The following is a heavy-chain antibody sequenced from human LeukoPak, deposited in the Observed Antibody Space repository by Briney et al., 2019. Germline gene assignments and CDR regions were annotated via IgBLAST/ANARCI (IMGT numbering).Heavy chain of an antibody. D-gene: IGHD3-10*01. CDR3: ARGIMVRGVSYYYMDV. V-gene: IGHV1-2*02. Sequence: ASVKVSCKASGYTFTGYYMHWVRQAPGQGLGWMGWINPNSGGTNYAQKFQGRVTMTRDTSISTAYMELSRLRSDDTAVYYCARGIMVRGVSYYYMDVWGKGTTVTVSS. CDR1: GYTFTGYY. CDR2: INPNSGGT. J-gene: IGHJ6*03.